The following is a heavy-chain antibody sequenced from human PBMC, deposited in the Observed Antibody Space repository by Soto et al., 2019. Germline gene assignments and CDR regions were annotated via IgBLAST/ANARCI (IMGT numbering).Heavy chain of an antibody. CDR3: ATRGTAVAGVDY. D-gene: IGHD6-19*01. CDR1: GYSFTSYW. Sequence: PXESLKISGKGYGYSFTSYWISWVRQMPGKGLEWMGRIDPSDSYTNYSPSFQGHVTISADKSISTAYLQWSSLKASDTAMYYCATRGTAVAGVDYWGQGTLVTVSS. J-gene: IGHJ4*02. CDR2: IDPSDSYT. V-gene: IGHV5-10-1*01.